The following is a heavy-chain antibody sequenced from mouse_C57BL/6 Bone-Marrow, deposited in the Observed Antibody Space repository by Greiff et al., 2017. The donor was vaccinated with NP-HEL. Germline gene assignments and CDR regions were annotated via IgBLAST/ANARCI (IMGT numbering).Heavy chain of an antibody. J-gene: IGHJ4*01. CDR3: ARLTLTVYAMDY. Sequence: QVQLQQPGTELVKPGASVKLSCKASGYTFTSYWMHWVKQRPGQGLEWIGNINPSNGGTHYNEKFKSKATLTVDKSSSTAYMQLSSLTSEDSAVYYCARLTLTVYAMDYWGQGTSVTVSS. CDR1: GYTFTSYW. CDR2: INPSNGGT. V-gene: IGHV1-53*01. D-gene: IGHD4-1*01.